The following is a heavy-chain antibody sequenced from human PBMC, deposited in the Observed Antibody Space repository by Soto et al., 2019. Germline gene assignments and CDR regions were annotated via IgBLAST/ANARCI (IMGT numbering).Heavy chain of an antibody. CDR1: GGSISSGDYY. V-gene: IGHV4-30-4*01. CDR3: ARLGPTTVPTSYFTGNYNGMDV. Sequence: TLSLTCTVSGGSISSGDYYWSWIRQPPGKGLEWIGYIYYSGSTYYNLSLRSRLTISVDTSRNQFSLKLSSVTAADTAVYCCARLGPTTVPTSYFTGNYNGMDVWGQGTTVTVSS. J-gene: IGHJ6*02. CDR2: IYYSGST. D-gene: IGHD4-17*01.